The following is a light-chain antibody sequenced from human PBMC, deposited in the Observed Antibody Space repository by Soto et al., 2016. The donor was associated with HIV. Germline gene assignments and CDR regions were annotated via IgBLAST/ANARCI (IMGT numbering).Light chain of an antibody. J-gene: IGKJ4*01. Sequence: DIVMTQSPLTLPVTPGESASISCRSSQSLLHSNGYYYLTWYLQKPGQSPRLLMYFASNRASGVPDRFSGSGSGTDFTLKISRVEAEDVGVYYCMQALQSPLTFGGGTKVEIK. CDR1: QSLLHSNGYYY. V-gene: IGKV2-28*01. CDR2: FAS. CDR3: MQALQSPLT.